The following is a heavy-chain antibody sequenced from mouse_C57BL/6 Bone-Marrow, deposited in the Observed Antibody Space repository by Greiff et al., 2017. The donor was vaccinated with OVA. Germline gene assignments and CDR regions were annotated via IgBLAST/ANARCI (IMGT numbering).Heavy chain of an antibody. D-gene: IGHD2-3*01. CDR3: TRLGDGYYVRVWYCDV. CDR2: IYPGYSDT. Sequence: VQLQQSGTVLARPGASVKMSCKTSGYTFTSYWMHWVKQRPGQGLEWIGAIYPGYSDTSYNQKFKGKAKLTAVTSASTAYMELSSLTNEDSAVYYCTRLGDGYYVRVWYCDVWGTGTTVTVSS. V-gene: IGHV1-5*01. CDR1: GYTFTSYW. J-gene: IGHJ1*03.